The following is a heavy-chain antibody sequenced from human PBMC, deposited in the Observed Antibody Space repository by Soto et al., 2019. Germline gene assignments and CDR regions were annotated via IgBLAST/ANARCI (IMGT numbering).Heavy chain of an antibody. CDR2: ISPHNFNT. Sequence: ASLKVSCKVSGYPFTHFYITWVRQAPGQGLEWMGSISPHNFNTNYAQKLRGRVTLTTDTSTSTAYMELRSLRSDDTAGYYWAIDFSYGDYPFDYWGQGTLVTVSS. J-gene: IGHJ4*02. CDR3: AIDFSYGDYPFDY. D-gene: IGHD4-17*01. V-gene: IGHV1-18*01. CDR1: GYPFTHFY.